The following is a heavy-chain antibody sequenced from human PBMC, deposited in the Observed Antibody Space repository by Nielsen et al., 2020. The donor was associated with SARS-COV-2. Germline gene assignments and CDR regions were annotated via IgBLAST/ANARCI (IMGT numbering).Heavy chain of an antibody. Sequence: SKTLSLTCTVSGGSISSYYWSWIRQPPGKGLEWIGYIYYSGSTNYNPSLKSRVTISVDTSKNQFSLKLSSVTAADTAVYYCARDQLWSSGYMDVWGKGTTVTVSS. V-gene: IGHV4-59*12. J-gene: IGHJ6*03. CDR3: ARDQLWSSGYMDV. CDR2: IYYSGST. D-gene: IGHD5-18*01. CDR1: GGSISSYY.